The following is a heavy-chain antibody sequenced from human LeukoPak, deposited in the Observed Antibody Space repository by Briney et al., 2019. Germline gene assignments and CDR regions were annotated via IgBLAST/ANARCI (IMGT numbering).Heavy chain of an antibody. CDR1: GFSLSTSGVG. V-gene: IGHV2-5*01. J-gene: IGHJ4*02. Sequence: KSGPTLVNLTQTLTLTCTFSGFSLSTSGVGVGWIRQPPGKALEWLALIYWNDDKRYSPSLKSRLTITKDTSKNQVVLTMTYMDPVDTATYYCARMLLMGQQLFGYFDYWGQGTLVTVSS. CDR2: IYWNDDK. CDR3: ARMLLMGQQLFGYFDY. D-gene: IGHD6-13*01.